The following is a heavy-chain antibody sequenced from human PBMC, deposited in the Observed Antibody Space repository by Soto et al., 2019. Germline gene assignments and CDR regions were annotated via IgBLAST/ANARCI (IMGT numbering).Heavy chain of an antibody. V-gene: IGHV3-30*18. CDR1: GFTFSIYA. D-gene: IGHD3-10*01. CDR3: AKDRGPRRQGLIAPFDY. CDR2: ISYDGTKT. Sequence: QVQLVASGGGVVQPGRSLRVSCAASGFTFSIYAMHWVRQAPGTGLEWVAVISYDGTKTYYADSVKGRFTISRDNSKNTLYLQMNSLRDEDTAVYYFAKDRGPRRQGLIAPFDYWGQGTLVPSPQ. J-gene: IGHJ4*02.